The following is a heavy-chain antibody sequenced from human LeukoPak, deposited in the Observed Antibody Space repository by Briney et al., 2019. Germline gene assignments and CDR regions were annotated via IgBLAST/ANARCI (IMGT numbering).Heavy chain of an antibody. CDR1: GGTFSSYA. CDR2: INPNSGGT. V-gene: IGHV1-2*02. CDR3: ARAGYCSSTSCPGRFDP. J-gene: IGHJ5*02. Sequence: ASVKVSCKASGGTFSSYAISWVRQAPGQGLEWMGWINPNSGGTNYAQKFQGRVTMTRDTSISTAYMELSRLRSDDTAVYYCARAGYCSSTSCPGRFDPWGQGTLVTVSS. D-gene: IGHD2-2*01.